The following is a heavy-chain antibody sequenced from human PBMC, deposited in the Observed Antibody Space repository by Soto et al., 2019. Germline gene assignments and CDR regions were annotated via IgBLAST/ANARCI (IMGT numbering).Heavy chain of an antibody. Sequence: EVQVVESGGGLVQPGGSLRLSCSFTFSMYRMNWVRQAPGKGLEWVASISSGGSYIKYADSVKGRFTISRDNAKNSVSLQRNSLRVDDTAVYFCTRDQGGSYDSWFDPWGQGSLVTVSS. CDR1: FTFSMYR. CDR3: TRDQGGSYDSWFDP. V-gene: IGHV3-21*01. CDR2: ISSGGSYI. D-gene: IGHD1-26*01. J-gene: IGHJ5*02.